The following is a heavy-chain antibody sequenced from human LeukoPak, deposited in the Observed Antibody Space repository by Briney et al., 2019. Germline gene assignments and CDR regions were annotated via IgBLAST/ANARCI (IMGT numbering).Heavy chain of an antibody. CDR3: AKDRYLKYYFDY. V-gene: IGHV3-43*02. J-gene: IGHJ4*02. CDR2: ISGDGGST. Sequence: PGGSLRLSCAASGFTFDDYAMHWVRQAPGKGLEWVSLISGDGGSTYYADSVKGRFSISRDNSKNSLYLQMNSLRTEDTALYYCAKDRYLKYYFDYWGQGTLVTVSS. CDR1: GFTFDDYA. D-gene: IGHD1-1*01.